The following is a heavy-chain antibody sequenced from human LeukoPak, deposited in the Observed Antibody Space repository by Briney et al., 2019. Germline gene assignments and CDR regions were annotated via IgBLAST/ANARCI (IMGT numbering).Heavy chain of an antibody. CDR2: IYYSGYT. V-gene: IGHV4-59*01. CDR1: GGSINSYY. Sequence: SETLSLTCTVSGGSINSYYWSWIRQPPGKGLEWIGYIYYSGYTNYNPSLKSRVTISVDTSKNQFSLKLSSVTAADTAVYYCASSKTNGDSSRWYAWFDPWGQGTLVTVSS. CDR3: ASSKTNGDSSRWYAWFDP. D-gene: IGHD6-19*01. J-gene: IGHJ5*02.